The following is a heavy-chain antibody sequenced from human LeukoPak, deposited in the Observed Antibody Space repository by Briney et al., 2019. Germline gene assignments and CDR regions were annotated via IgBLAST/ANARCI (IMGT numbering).Heavy chain of an antibody. D-gene: IGHD3-22*01. V-gene: IGHV4-34*01. CDR1: GGSFSGYY. J-gene: IGHJ4*02. Sequence: SETLSLTCAVYGGSFSGYYWSWIRQPPGKGLEWIGEINHSGSTNYNPSLKSQVTISVDTSKNQFSLKLSSVTAVDTAVYYCAGGNYDSSGYFYPYDYWGQGTLVTVSS. CDR2: INHSGST. CDR3: AGGNYDSSGYFYPYDY.